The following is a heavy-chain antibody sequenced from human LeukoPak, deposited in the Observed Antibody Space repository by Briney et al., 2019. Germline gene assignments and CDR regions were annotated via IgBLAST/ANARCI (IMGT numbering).Heavy chain of an antibody. J-gene: IGHJ4*02. D-gene: IGHD4-17*01. V-gene: IGHV3-23*01. CDR2: IGGSGGDT. Sequence: PGGSLRLSCAASGFTFSSFAMSWVRQAPGKGLEWVSTIGGSGGDTYFADSVKGRFTISRDNSKNTLYLQMNSLRAKDTAVYYCAKGASRYGDFDYWGQGTLVTVSS. CDR1: GFTFSSFA. CDR3: AKGASRYGDFDY.